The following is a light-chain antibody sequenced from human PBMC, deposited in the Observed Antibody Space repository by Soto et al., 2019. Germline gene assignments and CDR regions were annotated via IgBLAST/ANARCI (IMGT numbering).Light chain of an antibody. J-gene: IGLJ2*01. CDR1: SSDVGGYNY. CDR3: TSYTTSSTLV. V-gene: IGLV2-14*03. Sequence: QSALTQPPSASGSPGQSVAISCSGTSSDVGGYNYVSWYQQHPGKAPKLMIYDVSNRPSGVSRRFSGSKSGNTASLTISGLRAEDEADYYCTSYTTSSTLVFGGGTKLTVL. CDR2: DVS.